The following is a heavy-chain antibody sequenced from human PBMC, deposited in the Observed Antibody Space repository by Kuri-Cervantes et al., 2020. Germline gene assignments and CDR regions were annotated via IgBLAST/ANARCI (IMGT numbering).Heavy chain of an antibody. CDR3: AKGEYGSYSA. CDR2: ISYDGSNK. D-gene: IGHD1-26*01. J-gene: IGHJ5*02. CDR1: GFTFSDYY. Sequence: LSLTCAASGFTFSDYYMSWIRQAPGKGLEWVAVISYDGSNKYYADSVKGRFTISRDNSKNTLYLQMNSLRAEDTAVYYCAKGEYGSYSAWGQGTLVTVSS. V-gene: IGHV3-30*18.